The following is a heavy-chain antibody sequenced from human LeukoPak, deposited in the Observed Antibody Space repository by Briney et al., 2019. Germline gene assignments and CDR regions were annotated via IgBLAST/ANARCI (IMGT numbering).Heavy chain of an antibody. CDR2: ISGSGADT. CDR3: ARDLAYSSSWSHGDY. Sequence: GGSLRLSCVASGFTFDSYALSWVRQAPGKGLEWVSAISGSGADTYYADSVKGRFTISRDNSKNTLYLQMNSLRAEDTAVYYCARDLAYSSSWSHGDYRGQGTLVTVSS. V-gene: IGHV3-23*01. J-gene: IGHJ4*02. CDR1: GFTFDSYA. D-gene: IGHD6-13*01.